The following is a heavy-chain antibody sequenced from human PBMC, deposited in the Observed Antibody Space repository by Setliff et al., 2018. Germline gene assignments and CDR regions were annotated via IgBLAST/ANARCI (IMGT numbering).Heavy chain of an antibody. V-gene: IGHV4-59*08. J-gene: IGHJ4*02. CDR1: GDSISSFY. D-gene: IGHD3-10*01. Sequence: SETLSLTCTVSGDSISSFYWSWIRQTPGKGLEWIGYMQSGATKYNHSLGSRISMSVDTSKNQFSLKLSSVTAADTAVYYCARHTIAMSTIISYFDYWGQGTLVTVSS. CDR3: ARHTIAMSTIISYFDY. CDR2: MQSGAT.